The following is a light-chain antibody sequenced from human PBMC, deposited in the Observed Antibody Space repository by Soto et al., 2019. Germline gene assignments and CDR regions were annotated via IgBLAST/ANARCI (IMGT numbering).Light chain of an antibody. J-gene: IGLJ2*01. V-gene: IGLV2-23*01. CDR2: EGS. CDR1: SSDVGSYNL. Sequence: QSALTLPASVSGSPGQSITISCTGTSSDVGSYNLVSWYQQHPGKAPKLMIYEGSKRPSGVSNRFSGSKSGNTASLTISGLQAEDEADYYCCSYAGSSTSVVFGAGTKLTVL. CDR3: CSYAGSSTSVV.